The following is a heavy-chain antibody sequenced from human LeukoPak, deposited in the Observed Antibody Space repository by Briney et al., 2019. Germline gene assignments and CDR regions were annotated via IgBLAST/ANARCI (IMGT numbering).Heavy chain of an antibody. D-gene: IGHD1-14*01. CDR1: GFTFSDYY. CDR2: ISSSGNII. CDR3: AKARTRVLTAPEFDP. V-gene: IGHV3-11*01. Sequence: PGGSLRLSCAASGFTFSDYYMSWIRQAPGKGLEWVSYISSSGNIIYYADSVKGRFTISRDNSKNSLYLQMNSLRAEDTALYYCAKARTRVLTAPEFDPWGQGTLVTVSS. J-gene: IGHJ5*02.